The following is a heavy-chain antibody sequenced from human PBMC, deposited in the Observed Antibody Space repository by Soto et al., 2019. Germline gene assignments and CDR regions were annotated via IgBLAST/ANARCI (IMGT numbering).Heavy chain of an antibody. D-gene: IGHD6-19*01. CDR1: GYTFTGYY. V-gene: IGHV1-2*04. CDR3: ASESPLIHSSGWYRSESYFDY. Sequence: ASVKVSCKASGYTFTGYYMHWVRQAPGQGLEWMGWINPNSGGTNYAQKFQGWVTMTRDTSISTAYMELSRLRSDDTAVYYCASESPLIHSSGWYRSESYFDYWGQGTLVTVSS. J-gene: IGHJ4*02. CDR2: INPNSGGT.